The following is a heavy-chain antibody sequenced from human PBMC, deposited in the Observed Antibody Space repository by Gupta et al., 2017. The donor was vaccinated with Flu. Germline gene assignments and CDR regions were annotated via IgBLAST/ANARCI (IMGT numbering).Heavy chain of an antibody. CDR2: ISSSSNYR. J-gene: IGHJ4*02. CDR3: VLTVAGRLDY. Sequence: QVQLVESGGGLVKPGGSLRLSCAASGFTFSDYYMSWVRQAPGKGLEWVSYISSSSNYRNYADSVKGRFTISRDNAKNSLYLQMNSLRAEDTAVYYCVLTVAGRLDYWGQGTLVTVSS. D-gene: IGHD6-19*01. V-gene: IGHV3-11*05. CDR1: GFTFSDYY.